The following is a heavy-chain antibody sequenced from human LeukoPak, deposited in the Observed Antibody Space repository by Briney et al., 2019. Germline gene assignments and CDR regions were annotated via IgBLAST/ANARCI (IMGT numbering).Heavy chain of an antibody. CDR1: GFTFSSYG. J-gene: IGHJ4*02. Sequence: PGGSLTLPCVASGFTFSSYGMQWVRQAPGKGLEWVAFIGFDGSKIYYADSVKGRFTISRDNSKNTVNLQMNSLRVEDTAVYYCAKDSDIYGHRHFDRWGQGTLVTVSS. D-gene: IGHD3-9*01. CDR3: AKDSDIYGHRHFDR. CDR2: IGFDGSKI. V-gene: IGHV3-30*02.